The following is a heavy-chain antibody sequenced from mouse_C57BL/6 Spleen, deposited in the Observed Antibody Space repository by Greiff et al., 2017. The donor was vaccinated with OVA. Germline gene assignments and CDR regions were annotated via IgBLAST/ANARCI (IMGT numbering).Heavy chain of an antibody. CDR3: ARGGTLAWFAY. CDR1: GYAFTNYL. J-gene: IGHJ3*01. D-gene: IGHD3-3*01. CDR2: INPGSGGT. V-gene: IGHV1-54*01. Sequence: VKVVESGAELVRPGTSVKVSCKASGYAFTNYLIAWVQQRPGKGLEWIGVINPGSGGTNYNEKFKGKATLSADKSSSTAYMQLSSLTSEDSAVDFCARGGTLAWFAYWGQGTLVTVSA.